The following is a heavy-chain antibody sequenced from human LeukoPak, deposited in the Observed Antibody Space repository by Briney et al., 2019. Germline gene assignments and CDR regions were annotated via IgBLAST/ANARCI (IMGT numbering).Heavy chain of an antibody. J-gene: IGHJ4*02. CDR3: AKALRITMVRGGFDY. V-gene: IGHV4-59*01. D-gene: IGHD3-10*01. CDR2: IYYSGST. Sequence: SETLSLTCTVSGGSISSYYWSWIRQPPGKGLEWIGYIYYSGSTNYNPSLKSRVTISVDTSKNQFSLKLSSVTAADTAVYYCAKALRITMVRGGFDYWGQGTLVTVSS. CDR1: GGSISSYY.